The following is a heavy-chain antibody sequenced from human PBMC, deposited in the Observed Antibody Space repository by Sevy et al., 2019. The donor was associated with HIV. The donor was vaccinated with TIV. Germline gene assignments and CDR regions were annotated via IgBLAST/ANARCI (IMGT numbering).Heavy chain of an antibody. CDR1: GFNFSVSA. CDR2: IRSKSNNYAT. Sequence: GGSLRLSCAVSGFNFSVSAMHWVRQASGKGLEWQGRIRSKSNNYATAYSTSVKGRFTLSRDDSKSTAYLQMNSLKSEDTALSYCTTLLGVPFDYWGQGALVTVSS. CDR3: TTLLGVPFDY. V-gene: IGHV3-73*01. J-gene: IGHJ4*02. D-gene: IGHD3-10*01.